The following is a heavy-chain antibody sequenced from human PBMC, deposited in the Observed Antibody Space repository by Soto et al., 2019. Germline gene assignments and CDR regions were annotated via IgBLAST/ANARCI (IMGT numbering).Heavy chain of an antibody. Sequence: PSETLSLTCTVSGGSISSYYWSWIRQPPGKGLEWIGYIYYSGSTNYNPSLKSRCTKSVDTSKNQFSLKLSSVTAADTAVYYCARAPAPLYSSSWYSFDYWGQGTLVTVSS. D-gene: IGHD6-13*01. J-gene: IGHJ4*02. V-gene: IGHV4-59*01. CDR1: GGSISSYY. CDR3: ARAPAPLYSSSWYSFDY. CDR2: IYYSGST.